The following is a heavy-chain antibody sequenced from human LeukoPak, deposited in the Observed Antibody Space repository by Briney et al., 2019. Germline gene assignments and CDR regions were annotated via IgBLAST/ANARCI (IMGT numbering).Heavy chain of an antibody. D-gene: IGHD6-13*01. Sequence: GGSLRLSCAASGFTFSNYAMSWVRQAPGKGLEWVSGVSGSGGATYYADSVKGRFTISRDNSKNTLYLQMNSLRAEDTAVYYCAKETGYSSSWLPNYYYYYGMDVWGQGTTVTVSS. CDR2: VSGSGGAT. J-gene: IGHJ6*02. V-gene: IGHV3-23*01. CDR3: AKETGYSSSWLPNYYYYYGMDV. CDR1: GFTFSNYA.